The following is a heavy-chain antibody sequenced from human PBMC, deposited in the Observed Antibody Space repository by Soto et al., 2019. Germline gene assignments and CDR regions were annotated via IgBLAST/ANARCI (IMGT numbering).Heavy chain of an antibody. D-gene: IGHD3-10*01. J-gene: IGHJ4*02. CDR3: ARRRHPLGHGSGSYGY. V-gene: IGHV4-34*01. CDR1: GGSFSGYY. Sequence: QVQLQQWGAGLLKPSETLSLTCAVYGGSFSGYYWSWIRQPPGKGLEWIGEINHSGSTNYNPSLKSRVTISVDTSKNQFSLKLSSVTAGDTAVYYCARRRHPLGHGSGSYGYWGQGTLVTVSS. CDR2: INHSGST.